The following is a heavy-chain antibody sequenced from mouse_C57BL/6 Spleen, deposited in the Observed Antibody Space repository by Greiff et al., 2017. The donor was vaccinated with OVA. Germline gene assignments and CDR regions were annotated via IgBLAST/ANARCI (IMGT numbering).Heavy chain of an antibody. CDR3: AREAGVRQELAMDY. D-gene: IGHD2-14*01. V-gene: IGHV1-72*01. CDR2: IDPNSGGT. J-gene: IGHJ4*01. CDR1: GYTFTSYW. Sequence: QVQLQQPGAELVKPGASVKLSCKASGYTFTSYWMHWVKQRPGRGLEWIGRIDPNSGGTKYNEKFKSKATLTVDKPSSTAYMQLSSLTSEDAAVYDYAREAGVRQELAMDYWGKGTSVTVAS.